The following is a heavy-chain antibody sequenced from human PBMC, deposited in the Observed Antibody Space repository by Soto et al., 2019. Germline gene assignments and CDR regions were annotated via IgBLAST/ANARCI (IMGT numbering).Heavy chain of an antibody. J-gene: IGHJ4*02. CDR1: GGSISSSSYY. CDR3: ERLSGVVTGDY. V-gene: IGHV4-39*01. D-gene: IGHD3-3*01. Sequence: QLQLQESVPGLVKPSETLSLTCTVSGGSISSSSYYWGWIRQPPGKGLEWIGSILDSGSTFYNPSLKSRVTVSVDTSKNQFSLKLSSVTAADTAVYYCERLSGVVTGDYWGQGTLVTVSS. CDR2: ILDSGST.